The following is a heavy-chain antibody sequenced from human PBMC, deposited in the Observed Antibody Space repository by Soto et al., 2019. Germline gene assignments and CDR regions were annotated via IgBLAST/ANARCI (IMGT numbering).Heavy chain of an antibody. D-gene: IGHD2-2*01. Sequence: ASVKVSCKASGYTFTSYYMHWVRQAPGQGLEWMGIINPSGGSTSYALKFQGRVTMTRDTSTSTVYMELSSLRSEDTAVYYCARGTHIVVVPAAIYDPWGQGTLVTVSS. J-gene: IGHJ5*02. CDR1: GYTFTSYY. V-gene: IGHV1-46*03. CDR3: ARGTHIVVVPAAIYDP. CDR2: INPSGGST.